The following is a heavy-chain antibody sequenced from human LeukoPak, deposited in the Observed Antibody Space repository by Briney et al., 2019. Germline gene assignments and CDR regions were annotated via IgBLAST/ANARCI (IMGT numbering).Heavy chain of an antibody. CDR1: GFTFTSSA. V-gene: IGHV1-58*01. Sequence: SVKVSCKASGFTFTSSAVQWVRQARGQRLEWIGWIYVGSGNTNYAQKFQERVTITRDMSTSTAYMELSSLRSEDTAVYYCAADYCSGGSCYLLDYYYYGMDVWGKGTTVTVSS. J-gene: IGHJ6*04. D-gene: IGHD2-15*01. CDR3: AADYCSGGSCYLLDYYYYGMDV. CDR2: IYVGSGNT.